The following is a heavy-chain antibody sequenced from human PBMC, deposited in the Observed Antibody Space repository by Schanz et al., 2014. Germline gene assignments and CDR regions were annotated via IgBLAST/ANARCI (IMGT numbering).Heavy chain of an antibody. D-gene: IGHD3-9*01. CDR3: ARQFYDILTGYWFPYYFDY. J-gene: IGHJ4*02. V-gene: IGHV4-39*01. CDR1: GGSISSSNYY. Sequence: QVQLQESGPGLVKPSETLSLTCTVSGGSISSSNYYWGWIRQPPGKGLEWIESIYYSGSTYYNPSFKSRVTTSVDTSKNQFSLKLSSVPAADTAVYYCARQFYDILTGYWFPYYFDYWGQGTLVTVSS. CDR2: IYYSGST.